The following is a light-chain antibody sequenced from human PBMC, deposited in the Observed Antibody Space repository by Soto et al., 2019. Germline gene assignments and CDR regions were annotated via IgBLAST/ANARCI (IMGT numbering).Light chain of an antibody. CDR2: DAS. J-gene: IGKJ4*01. CDR3: QQFNSYPLT. V-gene: IGKV3-20*01. CDR1: QTVRNNY. Sequence: EFVFTQSPGTLSLSPGERASLSCRASQTVRNNYLAWYQQKPGQAPRLLIYDASSRATGIPDRFSGGGSGTNFTLPISRLEAEDFAVYYCQQFNSYPLTFGGGTKVDIK.